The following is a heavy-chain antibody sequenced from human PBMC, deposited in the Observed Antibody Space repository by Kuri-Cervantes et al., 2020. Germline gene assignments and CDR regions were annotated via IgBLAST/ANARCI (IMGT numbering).Heavy chain of an antibody. V-gene: IGHV3-7*01. CDR2: IKQDGSEK. J-gene: IGHJ3*01. Sequence: GGSLRLSCAASGFTFNNYGMNWVRQAPGKGLEWVANIKQDGSEKYYVDSVKGRFTISRDNAKNSLYLQMNSLRVEDTAVYYCARDQDIVVVSIGNYDAFDLWGQGTLVTVSS. CDR1: GFTFNNYG. CDR3: ARDQDIVVVSIGNYDAFDL. D-gene: IGHD2-2*01.